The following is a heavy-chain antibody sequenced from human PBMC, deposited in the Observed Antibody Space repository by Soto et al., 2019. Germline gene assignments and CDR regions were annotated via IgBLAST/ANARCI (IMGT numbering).Heavy chain of an antibody. CDR1: GFTFGTYP. J-gene: IGHJ6*02. CDR3: AKNRNSYDVSGYYSFPLDV. Sequence: PGGSLRLSCAASGFTFGTYPMSWVRQASGKGLEWVSHSSGSGGSTYSADSLEGRFTSSRDNSKNTLYLQMNSLRAADTAVYYCAKNRNSYDVSGYYSFPLDVWGQGTTVTVSS. D-gene: IGHD3-22*01. CDR2: SSGSGGST. V-gene: IGHV3-23*01.